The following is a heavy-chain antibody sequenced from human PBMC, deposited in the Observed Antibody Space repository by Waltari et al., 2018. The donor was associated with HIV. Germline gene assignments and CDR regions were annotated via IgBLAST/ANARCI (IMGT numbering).Heavy chain of an antibody. V-gene: IGHV3-21*01. CDR2: ISSSSSYI. CDR3: ARDFWGGYYYGMDV. CDR1: GFPFCSHS. Sequence: EVQLVVSGGGLVKPGGSLRLSWAASGFPFCSHSMYWVRQAPGKGLEWVSSISSSSSYIYYADSVKGRFTISRDNAKNSLYLQMNSLRAEDTAVYYCARDFWGGYYYGMDVWGQGTTVTVSS. J-gene: IGHJ6*02. D-gene: IGHD3-16*01.